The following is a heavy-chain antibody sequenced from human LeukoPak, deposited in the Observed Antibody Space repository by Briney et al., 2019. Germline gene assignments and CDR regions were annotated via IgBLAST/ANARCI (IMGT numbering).Heavy chain of an antibody. CDR1: GYTFTDYY. CDR2: FDPEDGET. CDR3: ATAIIVVVPAAIHDAFDI. J-gene: IGHJ3*02. D-gene: IGHD2-2*01. V-gene: IGHV1-24*01. Sequence: GASVKVSCKASGYTFTDYYMHWVQQAPGKGLEWMGGFDPEDGETIYAQKFQGRVTMTEDTSTDTAYMELSSLRSEDTAVYYCATAIIVVVPAAIHDAFDIWGQGTMVTVSS.